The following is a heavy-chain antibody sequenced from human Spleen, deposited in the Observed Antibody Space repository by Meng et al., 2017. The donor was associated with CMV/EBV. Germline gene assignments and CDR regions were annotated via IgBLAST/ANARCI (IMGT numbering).Heavy chain of an antibody. V-gene: IGHV1-69*10. D-gene: IGHD4-23*01. CDR2: IIPVLRRV. CDR3: VTYLGGWADLDY. Sequence: SVKVSCKTSGGTSSSYTISWVRQAPGQGLEWVGGIIPVLRRVNYAQKFQGRVTITADKYTTTAYMELSSLTSEDTAVYFCVTYLGGWADLDYWGQGTPVTVSS. CDR1: GGTSSSYT. J-gene: IGHJ4*02.